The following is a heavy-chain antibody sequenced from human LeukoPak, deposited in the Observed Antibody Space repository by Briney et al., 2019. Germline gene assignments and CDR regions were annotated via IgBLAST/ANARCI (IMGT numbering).Heavy chain of an antibody. CDR3: ARDYGGNYRAHIDY. V-gene: IGHV3-48*03. CDR2: ISSGGSTI. CDR1: GFTFSGSA. Sequence: GGSLKLSCAASGFTFSGSAMHWVRQAPGKGLEWVSYISSGGSTIYYADSVKGRFTISRDNAKNSLYLQMNSLRAEDTAVYYCARDYGGNYRAHIDYWGQGTLVTVSS. J-gene: IGHJ4*02. D-gene: IGHD4-23*01.